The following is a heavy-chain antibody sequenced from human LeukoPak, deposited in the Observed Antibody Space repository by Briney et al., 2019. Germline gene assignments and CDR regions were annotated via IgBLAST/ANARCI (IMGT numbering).Heavy chain of an antibody. D-gene: IGHD3-3*01. CDR3: ARDPGDFWSGYFSY. CDR2: IRYDGSNK. V-gene: IGHV3-30*02. Sequence: PGGSLRLSCAASGFTFSSYGMHWVRQAPGKGLEWVAFIRYDGSNKYYADSVKGRFTISRDNSKNTLYLQMNSLRAEDTAVYYCARDPGDFWSGYFSYWGQGTLVTVSS. J-gene: IGHJ4*02. CDR1: GFTFSSYG.